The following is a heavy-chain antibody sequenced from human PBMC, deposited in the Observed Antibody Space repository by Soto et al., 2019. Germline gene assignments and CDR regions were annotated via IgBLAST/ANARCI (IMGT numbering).Heavy chain of an antibody. V-gene: IGHV4-59*01. Sequence: QVQLQESGPGLVKPSETLSLTCTVSGGSISSYYWSWIRQPPGKGLEWIGYIYYSGRTNYNPSRKSRVPISVDTSKNQFSLKLSSVTAADTAVYYCARVLADSSGWYRLDYWGQGTLVTVSS. CDR1: GGSISSYY. D-gene: IGHD6-19*01. CDR3: ARVLADSSGWYRLDY. CDR2: IYYSGRT. J-gene: IGHJ4*02.